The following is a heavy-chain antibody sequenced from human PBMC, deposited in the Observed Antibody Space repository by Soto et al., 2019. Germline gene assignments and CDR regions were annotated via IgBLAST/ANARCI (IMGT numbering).Heavy chain of an antibody. CDR2: INPSGGST. Sequence: GASVKVSCKASGYTFTSYYMHWVRQAPGQGLEWMGIINPSGGSTSYAQKFQGRVTMTRDTSTSTVYMELSSLRSEDTAVYYCARVKSTIFGVVTVFDYWGQGTLVTVSS. V-gene: IGHV1-46*01. CDR3: ARVKSTIFGVVTVFDY. CDR1: GYTFTSYY. D-gene: IGHD3-3*01. J-gene: IGHJ4*02.